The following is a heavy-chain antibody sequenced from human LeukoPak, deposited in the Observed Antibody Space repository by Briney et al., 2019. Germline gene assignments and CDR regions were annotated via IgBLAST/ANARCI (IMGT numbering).Heavy chain of an antibody. V-gene: IGHV4-34*01. D-gene: IGHD2-2*02. CDR1: GGSFSGYY. J-gene: IGHJ4*02. Sequence: SETLSLTCAVYGGSFSGYYWSWIRQPPGKGLEWIGEINHCGSTNYNPSLKSRVTISVDTSKNQFSLKLSSVTAADTAVYYCARGIVVVPAAIGFDYWGQGTLVTVSS. CDR2: INHCGST. CDR3: ARGIVVVPAAIGFDY.